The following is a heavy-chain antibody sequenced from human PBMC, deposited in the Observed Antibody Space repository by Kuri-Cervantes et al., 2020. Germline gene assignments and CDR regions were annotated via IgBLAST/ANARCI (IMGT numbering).Heavy chain of an antibody. Sequence: GSLRLSCAVPGGSISSSNWWCWVRQPPGKGLEWIGEIYQSGSTNYNPSLKSRVTISVDTSKNQFSLKLSSVTAADTAVYYCARLSLGPGAAAGPIYYYYGMDVWGQGTTVTVSS. CDR1: GGSISSSNW. CDR3: ARLSLGPGAAAGPIYYYYGMDV. CDR2: IYQSGST. D-gene: IGHD6-13*01. J-gene: IGHJ6*02. V-gene: IGHV4-4*02.